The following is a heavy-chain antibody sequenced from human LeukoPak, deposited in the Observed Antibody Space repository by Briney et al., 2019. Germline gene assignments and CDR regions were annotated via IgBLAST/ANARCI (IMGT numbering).Heavy chain of an antibody. CDR1: GVSISGYY. Sequence: SETLSLTCTVSGVSISGYYWNWLRQPAGKGLEWIGRIYTSGNTNYNPSLKSRVTISVDTSKNQFSLKLSSVTAADTAVYYCARQRQVVRGVQRGRYNWFEPWGQGTLVAVSS. J-gene: IGHJ5*02. CDR2: IYTSGNT. D-gene: IGHD3-10*01. V-gene: IGHV4-4*07. CDR3: ARQRQVVRGVQRGRYNWFEP.